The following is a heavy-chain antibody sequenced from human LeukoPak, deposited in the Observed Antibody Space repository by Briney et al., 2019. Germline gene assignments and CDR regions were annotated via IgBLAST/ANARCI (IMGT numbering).Heavy chain of an antibody. J-gene: IGHJ6*03. CDR3: ARSGYYYDSSGYYPWTYYYYMDV. CDR2: ISSSSYI. V-gene: IGHV3-21*01. D-gene: IGHD3-22*01. CDR1: GFTFSSYS. Sequence: GGSLRLSCAASGFTFSSYSMNWVRQAPGKGLEWVSSISSSSYIYYADSVKGRFTISRDNAKNSLYLQMNSLRAEDTAVYYCARSGYYYDSSGYYPWTYYYYMDVWGKGTTVTVSS.